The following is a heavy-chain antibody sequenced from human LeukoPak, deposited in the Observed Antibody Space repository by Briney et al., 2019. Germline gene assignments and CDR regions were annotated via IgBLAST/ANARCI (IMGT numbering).Heavy chain of an antibody. D-gene: IGHD2-2*02. J-gene: IGHJ6*03. CDR3: ARGPSLYCSSTSCYIYYYMDV. CDR1: GYTFTGYY. Sequence: ASVKVSCKASGYTFTGYYMHWVRQAPGQGLEWMGWINPNSGGTNYAQKFQGRVTMTRDTSISTAYMELSRLRSDDTAVYYCARGPSLYCSSTSCYIYYYMDVWGKGTTVTVSS. CDR2: INPNSGGT. V-gene: IGHV1-2*02.